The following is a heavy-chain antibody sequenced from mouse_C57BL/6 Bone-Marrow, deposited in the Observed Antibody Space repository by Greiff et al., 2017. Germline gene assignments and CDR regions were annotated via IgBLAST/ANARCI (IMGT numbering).Heavy chain of an antibody. CDR2: IYPGSGST. J-gene: IGHJ1*03. V-gene: IGHV1-55*01. CDR1: GYTFTSYW. D-gene: IGHD2-3*01. CDR3: ASKWLLPHWYFDV. Sequence: VQLQQSGAELVKPGASVKMSCKASGYTFTSYWITWVKQRPGQGLEWIGDIYPGSGSTNYNEKFKSKATLTVDTSSSTAYMQLSSLTSEDSAVYYCASKWLLPHWYFDVWGTGTTVTVSS.